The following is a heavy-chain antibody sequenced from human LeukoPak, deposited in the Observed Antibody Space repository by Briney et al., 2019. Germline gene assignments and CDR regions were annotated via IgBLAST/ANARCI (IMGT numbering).Heavy chain of an antibody. CDR1: GGSISSSSYY. D-gene: IGHD6-19*01. J-gene: IGHJ4*02. Sequence: PSETLSLTCTVSGGSISSSSYYWGWNRQPPGKGLEWIGSIYYSGSTYYNPSLKSRVTISVDTSKNQFSLKLSSVTAADTAVYYCAHSSGWYVYYFDYWGQGTLVTVSS. CDR3: AHSSGWYVYYFDY. V-gene: IGHV4-39*01. CDR2: IYYSGST.